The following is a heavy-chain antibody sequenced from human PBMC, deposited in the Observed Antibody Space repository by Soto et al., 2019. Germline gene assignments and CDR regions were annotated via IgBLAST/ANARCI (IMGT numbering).Heavy chain of an antibody. J-gene: IGHJ4*02. CDR3: ASSYCSGGSCYSSSTYYFDY. Sequence: SETLSLTCTVSGGSISSSSYYWGWIRQPPGKGLEWIGSIYYSGSTYYNPSLKSRVTISVDTSKNQFSLKLSSVTAADTAVYYCASSYCSGGSCYSSSTYYFDYWGQGTLVTVSS. CDR1: GGSISSSSYY. V-gene: IGHV4-39*01. CDR2: IYYSGST. D-gene: IGHD2-15*01.